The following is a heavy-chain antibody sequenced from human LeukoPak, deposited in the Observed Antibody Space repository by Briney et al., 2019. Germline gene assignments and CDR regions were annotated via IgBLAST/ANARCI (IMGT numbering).Heavy chain of an antibody. Sequence: SETLSLTCIVSGGSISSSSYYWGWIRQPPGKGLEWIGSIYYSGSTYYNPSLKSRVTISVDRSKNQFSLKLSSVTAADTAVYYCARLTQYYYDSSGYFIFDYWGQGTLVTVSS. V-gene: IGHV4-39*07. J-gene: IGHJ4*02. CDR3: ARLTQYYYDSSGYFIFDY. CDR1: GGSISSSSYY. CDR2: IYYSGST. D-gene: IGHD3-22*01.